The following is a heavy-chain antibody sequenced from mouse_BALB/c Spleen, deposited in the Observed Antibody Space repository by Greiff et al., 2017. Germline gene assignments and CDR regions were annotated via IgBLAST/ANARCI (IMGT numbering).Heavy chain of an antibody. CDR3: AREDPYWYFDV. J-gene: IGHJ1*01. CDR2: IYPGDGDT. Sequence: QVQLKESGAELARPGASVKLSCKASGYTFTSYWMQWVKQRPGQGLEWIGAIYPGDGDTRYTQKFKGKATLTADKSSSTAYMQLSSLASEDSAVYYCAREDPYWYFDVWGAGTTVTVSS. CDR1: GYTFTSYW. V-gene: IGHV1-87*01.